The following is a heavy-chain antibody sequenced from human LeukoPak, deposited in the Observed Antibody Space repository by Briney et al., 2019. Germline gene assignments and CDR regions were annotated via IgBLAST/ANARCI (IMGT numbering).Heavy chain of an antibody. D-gene: IGHD2-15*01. CDR1: GGPISSSSYY. Sequence: SETLSLTCTVSGGPISSSSYYWGWIRQPPGKGLEWIGSIYYNGGTYYNPSLKSRVTISVDTSKNQFSLKLSSVTAADTAVYYCARDERRAFCSGGSCHNWFDPWGREPWSPSPQ. J-gene: IGHJ5*02. V-gene: IGHV4-39*07. CDR3: ARDERRAFCSGGSCHNWFDP. CDR2: IYYNGGT.